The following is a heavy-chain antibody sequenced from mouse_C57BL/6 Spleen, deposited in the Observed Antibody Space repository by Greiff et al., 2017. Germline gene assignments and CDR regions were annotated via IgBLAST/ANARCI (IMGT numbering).Heavy chain of an antibody. CDR2: INPNNGGT. V-gene: IGHV1-26*01. CDR1: GYTFTDYY. D-gene: IGHD1-1*01. CDR3: ARSAFITTGAMDY. J-gene: IGHJ4*01. Sequence: EVKLQQSGPELVKPGASVKISCKASGYTFTDYYMNWVKQSHGKSLEWIGDINPNNGGTSYNQKFKGKATLTVDKSSSTAYMELRSLTSEDSAVYYCARSAFITTGAMDYWGQGTSVTVSS.